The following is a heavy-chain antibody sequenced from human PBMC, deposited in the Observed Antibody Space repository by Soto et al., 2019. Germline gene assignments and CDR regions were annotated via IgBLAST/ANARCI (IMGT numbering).Heavy chain of an antibody. CDR2: IIPIFGTA. V-gene: IGHV1-69*13. Sequence: SVKVSCKASGGTFSSYATSWVRQAPGQGLEWMGGIIPIFGTANYAQKFQGRVTITADESTSTAYMELSSLRSEDTAVYYCAREWELTNWFDPWGQGTLVTVSS. D-gene: IGHD1-26*01. J-gene: IGHJ5*02. CDR3: AREWELTNWFDP. CDR1: GGTFSSYA.